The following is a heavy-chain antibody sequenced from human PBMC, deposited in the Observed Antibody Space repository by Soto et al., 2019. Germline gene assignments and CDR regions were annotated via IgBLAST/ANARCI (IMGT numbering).Heavy chain of an antibody. CDR2: IYYSGST. D-gene: IGHD5-12*01. Sequence: QLQLQESGPGLVKPSETLSLTCTVSGGSISSSSYYWGWIRQPPGKGLEWIGSIYYSGSTYYNPSLKSRVTISVDTSNNQFSLKLSYVTAADTAVYYCARPATKRWLHYYWYFDLWGRGTLVTVSS. J-gene: IGHJ2*01. V-gene: IGHV4-39*01. CDR3: ARPATKRWLHYYWYFDL. CDR1: GGSISSSSYY.